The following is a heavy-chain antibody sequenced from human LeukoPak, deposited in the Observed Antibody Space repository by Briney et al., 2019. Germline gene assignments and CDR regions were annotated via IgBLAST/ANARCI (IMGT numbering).Heavy chain of an antibody. D-gene: IGHD3-22*01. CDR3: ARVSSGYSNYFDY. J-gene: IGHJ4*02. CDR1: GGSISSYY. V-gene: IGHV4-59*01. Sequence: SETLSLTCTVSGGSISSYYWSWVRQPPGKGLEWIGYIYYSGSTNYNPSLKSRVTISVDTSKNQFSLKLSSVTAADTAVYYCARVSSGYSNYFDYWGQGTLVTVSS. CDR2: IYYSGST.